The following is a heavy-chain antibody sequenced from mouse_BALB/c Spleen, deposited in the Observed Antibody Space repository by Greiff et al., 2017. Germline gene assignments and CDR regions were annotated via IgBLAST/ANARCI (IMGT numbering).Heavy chain of an antibody. CDR2: IWCDDAK. V-gene: IGHV8-5*01. D-gene: IGHD2-5*01. CDR3: ARRSNYYAMDY. Sequence: QVTLKVSGPGILKPSQTLSLTCPFSGFSLTTSGMGVGWIRQPSGKGLEWLAHIWCDDAKYYNPSLKSQLTISKDTSSNQVFLKITSVDTADTATDYCARRSNYYAMDYWGQGTSVTVSS. CDR1: GFSLTTSGMG. J-gene: IGHJ4*01.